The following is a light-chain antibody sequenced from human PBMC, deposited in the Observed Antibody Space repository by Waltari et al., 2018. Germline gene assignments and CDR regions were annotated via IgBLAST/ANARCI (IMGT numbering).Light chain of an antibody. Sequence: EIVLTQSPATLSLSPGESATLSCRASQSVRRYLTWYQQKPAQPPRLLIYDAINRAPGVPARFSGSGSGTDFTLTISGLEPDDFGVYYCQQRDNWPQTFGQGTKLEI. CDR2: DAI. J-gene: IGKJ2*01. V-gene: IGKV3-11*01. CDR1: QSVRRY. CDR3: QQRDNWPQT.